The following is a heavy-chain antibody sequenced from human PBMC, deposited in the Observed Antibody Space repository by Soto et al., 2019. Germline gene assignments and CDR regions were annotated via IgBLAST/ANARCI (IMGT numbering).Heavy chain of an antibody. Sequence: QGQLVQSGAEVKKPGASVKVSCKASGYSFATYGFSWVRQAPGQGLECVGWISAHNGDTHYSQKFQGRVTLTTDTSTNTGYMELRSLTSDDTAVYFCATEPIYYNDGSGYYPLGPWGQGTLVTVSS. CDR2: ISAHNGDT. D-gene: IGHD3-22*01. J-gene: IGHJ5*02. CDR3: ATEPIYYNDGSGYYPLGP. V-gene: IGHV1-18*04. CDR1: GYSFATYG.